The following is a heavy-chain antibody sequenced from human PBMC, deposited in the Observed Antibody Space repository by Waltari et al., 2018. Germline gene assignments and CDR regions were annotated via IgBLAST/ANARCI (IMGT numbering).Heavy chain of an antibody. D-gene: IGHD2-2*01. CDR1: GYTFTTSP. J-gene: IGHJ1*01. CDR2: ISTNHGNQ. CDR3: ARGPPDHATRNEYFHL. Sequence: QVQLVQSGSELQKPGASVKVSCKASGYTFTTSPITWVRQAPGQGFEWMGGISTNHGNQRNAQCFTGRFVFSLDTSVSTEYLQINSLRVEDTGVYYCARGPPDHATRNEYFHLWGQGTLVTVSS. V-gene: IGHV7-4-1*02.